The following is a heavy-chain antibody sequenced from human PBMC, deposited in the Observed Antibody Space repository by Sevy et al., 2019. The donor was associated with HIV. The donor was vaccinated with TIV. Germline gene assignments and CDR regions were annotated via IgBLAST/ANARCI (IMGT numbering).Heavy chain of an antibody. V-gene: IGHV3-21*04. CDR1: GFTFSYYD. J-gene: IGHJ4*02. D-gene: IGHD3-16*01. CDR2: ISSGSSYI. Sequence: GGSLRLSCAASGFTFSYYDMNWVRQAPGKGLEWVSSISSGSSYIFYADSVKGRFTISRDNAKNSLYLQMNSLRAEDTAVYYCARAETVLYYFDYWGQGTLVTVSS. CDR3: ARAETVLYYFDY.